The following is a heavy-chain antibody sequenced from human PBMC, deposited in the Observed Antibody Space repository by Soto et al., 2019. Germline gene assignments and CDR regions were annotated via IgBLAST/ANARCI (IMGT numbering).Heavy chain of an antibody. J-gene: IGHJ4*02. D-gene: IGHD6-6*01. Sequence: GASVKVSCKASGGTFSSYAISWVRQAPGQGLEWMGGIIPIFGTANYAQKFQGRVTITADKSTSTAYMELSSLRSEDTAVYYCTHSSLMNFDYWGQGTLVTVSS. CDR1: GGTFSSYA. CDR2: IIPIFGTA. V-gene: IGHV1-69*06. CDR3: THSSLMNFDY.